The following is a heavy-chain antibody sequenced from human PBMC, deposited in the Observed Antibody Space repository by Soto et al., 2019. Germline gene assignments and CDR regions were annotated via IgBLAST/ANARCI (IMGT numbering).Heavy chain of an antibody. CDR3: ARAGTAMDFYYGMDV. CDR2: IYSGGST. CDR1: GFTVSSNY. V-gene: IGHV3-53*01. Sequence: GGSLRLSCAASGFTVSSNYMSWVRQAPGRGLEWVSVIYSGGSTYYADSVKGRFTISRDNSKNTLYLQMNSLRAEDTAVYYCARAGTAMDFYYGMDVWGQGTTVTVSS. J-gene: IGHJ6*02. D-gene: IGHD5-18*01.